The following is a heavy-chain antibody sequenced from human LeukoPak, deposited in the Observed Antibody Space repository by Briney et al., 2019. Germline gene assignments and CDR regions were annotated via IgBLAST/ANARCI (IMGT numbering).Heavy chain of an antibody. D-gene: IGHD5-18*01. V-gene: IGHV4-34*01. CDR2: INHSGST. CDR1: GGSFSGYY. CDR3: ARGRIQLQSGMDV. J-gene: IGHJ6*02. Sequence: PSETLSLTCAVYGGSFSGYYWSWIRQPPGKGLEWIGEINHSGSTNYNPSLKSRVTISVDTSKNQFSLKLSSVTAADTAVYYCARGRIQLQSGMDVWGQGTTVTVSS.